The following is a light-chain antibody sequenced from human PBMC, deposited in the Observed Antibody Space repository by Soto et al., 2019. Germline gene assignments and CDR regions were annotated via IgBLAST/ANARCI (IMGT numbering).Light chain of an antibody. V-gene: IGKV1-5*02. Sequence: GDRVPILCLASQCISSWLAWYQQKPGKAPKLLIYAASNLQSGVPSRFSGSGSGTDFTLAISSLQPEDSATYNCLQDINYPWTFGQGTKVDIK. J-gene: IGKJ1*01. CDR1: QCISSW. CDR3: LQDINYPWT. CDR2: AAS.